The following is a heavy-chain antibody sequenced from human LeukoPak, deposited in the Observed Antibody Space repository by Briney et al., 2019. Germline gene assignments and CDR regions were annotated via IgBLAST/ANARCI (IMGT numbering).Heavy chain of an antibody. CDR3: ARSSTTLGEAFDI. CDR2: INPNSGGT. J-gene: IGHJ3*02. V-gene: IGHV1-2*02. Sequence: GASVKVSCKASGYTFTGYYMHWVRQAPGQGLEWMGWINPNSGGTNYAQKFQGRVTMTRDTSISTAYMELSRLRSDDTAVYYCARSSTTLGEAFDIWGQGTMVTVSS. D-gene: IGHD2-2*01. CDR1: GYTFTGYY.